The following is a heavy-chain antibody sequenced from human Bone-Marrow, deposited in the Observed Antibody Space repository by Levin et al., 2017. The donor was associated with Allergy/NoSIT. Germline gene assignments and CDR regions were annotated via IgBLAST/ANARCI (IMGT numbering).Heavy chain of an antibody. CDR1: GFTFSSYA. CDR2: ISGSGAGT. V-gene: IGHV3-23*01. D-gene: IGHD6-19*01. CDR3: AQNYPDGRGGSFMGY. Sequence: SCAASGFTFSSYAMTWVRQAPGKGLEWVSAISGSGAGTYHADSVKGRFTISRDNSKNTLYLQMNSLRAEDTAVYYCAQNYPDGRGGSFMGYWGQGTLVTVSS. J-gene: IGHJ4*02.